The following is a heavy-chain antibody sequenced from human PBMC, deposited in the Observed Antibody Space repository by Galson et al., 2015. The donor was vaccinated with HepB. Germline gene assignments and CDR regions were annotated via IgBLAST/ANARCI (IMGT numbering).Heavy chain of an antibody. CDR1: GFTFSSYG. Sequence: SLRLSCAASGFTFSSYGMHWVRQAPGKGLEWVAVISYDGSNKYYADSVKGRFTISRDNSKNTLYLQMNSLRAEDTAVYYCAKSSLLRGPQTDYFDYWGQGTLVTVSS. V-gene: IGHV3-30*18. CDR3: AKSSLLRGPQTDYFDY. J-gene: IGHJ4*02. CDR2: ISYDGSNK. D-gene: IGHD2-15*01.